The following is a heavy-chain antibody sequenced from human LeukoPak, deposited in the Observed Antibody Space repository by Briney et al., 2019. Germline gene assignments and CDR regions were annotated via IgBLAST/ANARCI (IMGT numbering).Heavy chain of an antibody. D-gene: IGHD3-3*01. J-gene: IGHJ4*02. V-gene: IGHV3-30*18. Sequence: PGGSLRLSCAASGFTFSTYGMHWVRQAPGKGLEWVAVISYDGSDKYYADSVKGRFTISRDNSKNTLYLQMNSLRAEDTAVYYCAKNDFWSGYYYFDYWGQGTLVTVSS. CDR3: AKNDFWSGYYYFDY. CDR2: ISYDGSDK. CDR1: GFTFSTYG.